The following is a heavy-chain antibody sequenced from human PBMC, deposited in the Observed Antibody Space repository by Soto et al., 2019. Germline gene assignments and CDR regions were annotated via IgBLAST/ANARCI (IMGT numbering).Heavy chain of an antibody. Sequence: GGSLRLSCAASGFTFSTYAMSWVRQAPGKGLEWVSGLFGNGGGISYADSVMGRFTISRDNSNNMLYLEMHSLRVEDTGVYYCAKDRQPDGLWPFDHWGQGTLVTVSS. CDR2: LFGNGGGI. CDR3: AKDRQPDGLWPFDH. V-gene: IGHV3-23*01. D-gene: IGHD2-8*01. CDR1: GFTFSTYA. J-gene: IGHJ4*02.